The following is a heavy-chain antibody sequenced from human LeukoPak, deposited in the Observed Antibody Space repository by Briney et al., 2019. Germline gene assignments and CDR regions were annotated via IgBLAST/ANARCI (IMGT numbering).Heavy chain of an antibody. CDR1: GGSISSYY. J-gene: IGHJ3*02. D-gene: IGHD3-10*01. Sequence: SETLSLTCTVSGGSISSYYWSWIRQPPGKGLEWIGYIYYSGSTNYNPSLKSRVTISVDTSKNQFSLKLSSVTAADMAVYYCARSSRRFGEPRDAFDIWGQGTMVTVSS. V-gene: IGHV4-59*12. CDR3: ARSSRRFGEPRDAFDI. CDR2: IYYSGST.